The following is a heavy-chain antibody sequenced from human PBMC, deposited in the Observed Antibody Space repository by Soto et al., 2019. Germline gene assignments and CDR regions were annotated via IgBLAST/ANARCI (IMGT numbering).Heavy chain of an antibody. J-gene: IGHJ3*02. CDR1: GGTFSSYA. CDR2: IIPIFGTA. D-gene: IGHD6-25*01. Sequence: SVKVSCKASGGTFSSYAISWVRQAPGQGLEWMGGIIPIFGTANYAQKFQGRVTITADESTSTAYMELSSPRSEDTAVYYCARVVQREPGEADAFDIWGQGTMVTVSS. V-gene: IGHV1-69*13. CDR3: ARVVQREPGEADAFDI.